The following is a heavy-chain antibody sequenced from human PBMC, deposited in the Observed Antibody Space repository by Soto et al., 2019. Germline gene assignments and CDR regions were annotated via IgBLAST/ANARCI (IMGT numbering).Heavy chain of an antibody. CDR3: ARGVNFYGSGSYGSEYWFDP. J-gene: IGHJ5*02. CDR1: GVSITSGGHP. D-gene: IGHD3-10*01. CDR2: SFHNGNT. V-gene: IGHV4-30-2*01. Sequence: QLQLQESGSGLVKPSQTLSLTCTVSGVSITSGGHPWNWIRQPPGKGLEWIGYSFHNGNTFYNPSFASRVTISVDRSKIQFSLQLTSVTAADTAMYFCARGVNFYGSGSYGSEYWFDPWGQGTLVTVSS.